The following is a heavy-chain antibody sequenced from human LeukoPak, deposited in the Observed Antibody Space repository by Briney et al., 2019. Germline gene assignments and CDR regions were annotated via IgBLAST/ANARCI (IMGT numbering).Heavy chain of an antibody. CDR3: AKESYYYDSSGYDHFSFDY. Sequence: GGSLRLSCAASGFTVSSNYMSWVRQAPGKGLEWVSAISGSGGSTYYADSVKGRFTISRDNSKNTLYLQMNSLRAEDTAVYYYAKESYYYDSSGYDHFSFDYWGQGTLVTVSS. V-gene: IGHV3-23*01. D-gene: IGHD3-22*01. J-gene: IGHJ4*02. CDR1: GFTVSSNY. CDR2: ISGSGGST.